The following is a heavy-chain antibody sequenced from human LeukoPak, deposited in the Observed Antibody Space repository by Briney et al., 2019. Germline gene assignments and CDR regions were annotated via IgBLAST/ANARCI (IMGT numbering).Heavy chain of an antibody. D-gene: IGHD3-16*01. CDR1: GGSISSSSYY. Sequence: SETLSLTCTVSGGSISSSSYYWGWIRQPPGKGLEWIGSIYYSGSTYYNPSLKSRVTISVDTSKNQFSLKLSSVTAADTAVYYCARGGKEKPFDYWGQGTLVTVSS. CDR3: ARGGKEKPFDY. CDR2: IYYSGST. V-gene: IGHV4-39*07. J-gene: IGHJ4*02.